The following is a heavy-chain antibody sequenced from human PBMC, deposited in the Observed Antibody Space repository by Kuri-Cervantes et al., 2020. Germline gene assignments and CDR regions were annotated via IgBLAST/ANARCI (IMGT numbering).Heavy chain of an antibody. Sequence: SETLSLTCTVSGGSISSSSYYWGWIRQPPGKGLEWIGSIYHSGSTYYNPSLKSRVTISVDRSKNQFSLKLSSVTAADTAVYYCARFYGDYVNWFDPWGRGTLVTVSS. J-gene: IGHJ5*02. CDR2: IYHSGST. CDR3: ARFYGDYVNWFDP. V-gene: IGHV4-39*07. D-gene: IGHD4-17*01. CDR1: GGSISSSSYY.